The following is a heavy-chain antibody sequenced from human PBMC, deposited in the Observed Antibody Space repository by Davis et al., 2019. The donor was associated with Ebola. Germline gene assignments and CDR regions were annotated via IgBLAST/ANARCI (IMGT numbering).Heavy chain of an antibody. CDR3: ARHGQGYYDFWSGENWFDP. V-gene: IGHV4-59*08. Sequence: PGGSLRLSCTVSGGSISSYYWSWIRQPPGKGLEWIGYIYYSGSTNYNPSLKSRVTISVDTSKNQFSLKLSSVTAADTAEYYCARHGQGYYDFWSGENWFDPWGQGTLVTVSS. J-gene: IGHJ5*02. D-gene: IGHD3-3*01. CDR1: GGSISSYY. CDR2: IYYSGST.